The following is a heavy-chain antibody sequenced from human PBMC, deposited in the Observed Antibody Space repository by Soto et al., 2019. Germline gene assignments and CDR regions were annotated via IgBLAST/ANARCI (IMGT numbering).Heavy chain of an antibody. V-gene: IGHV3-30*18. CDR3: ANARAVAAKSYFDY. CDR1: GFTLSSYG. CDR2: ISYDGSNK. J-gene: IGHJ4*02. Sequence: GGSLRLSCAASGFTLSSYGMHWVRQAPGKGLEWVAVISYDGSNKYYADSVKGRFTISRDNSKNTLYLQMNSLRAEDTAVYHCANARAVAAKSYFDYWGQGSLVTVSS. D-gene: IGHD6-13*01.